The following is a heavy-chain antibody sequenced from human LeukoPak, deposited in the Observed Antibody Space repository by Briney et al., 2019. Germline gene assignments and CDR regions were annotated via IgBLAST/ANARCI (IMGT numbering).Heavy chain of an antibody. CDR3: ARGAAAYYFDY. V-gene: IGHV3-7*01. CDR1: GFTFSSYW. D-gene: IGHD6-13*01. J-gene: IGHJ4*02. Sequence: GGSLRVSCAASGFTFSSYWMSWVRQAPGKGLEWVANIKQDGSEKYYVDSVKGRFTISRDSAKNSLYLQMNSLRAEDTAVYYCARGAAAYYFDYWGQGTLVTVSS. CDR2: IKQDGSEK.